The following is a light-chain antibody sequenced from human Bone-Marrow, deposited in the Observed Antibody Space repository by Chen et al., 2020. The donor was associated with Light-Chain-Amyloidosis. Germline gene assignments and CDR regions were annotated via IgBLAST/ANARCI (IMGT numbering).Light chain of an antibody. Sequence: SYVLTQPSSVSVAPGQTATIACGGNNIGSTSVHWYQQTPGQAPLLVVYDDSDRPSGIPERLSGSNSGNTATQTISRVEAADEADYYCQVWDRSSDRPVFGGGTKLTVL. CDR3: QVWDRSSDRPV. CDR1: NIGSTS. V-gene: IGLV3-21*02. J-gene: IGLJ3*02. CDR2: DDS.